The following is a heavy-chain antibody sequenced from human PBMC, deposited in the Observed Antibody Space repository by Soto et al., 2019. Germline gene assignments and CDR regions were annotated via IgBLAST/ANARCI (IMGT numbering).Heavy chain of an antibody. Sequence: GGSLRLSCAASGFTFSSYAMSWVPPAPGAVLDCVSAISGSGGTTFYADSVRGRFNISRDNVKNTLYLQMNCLRAEDSAVYYCAKYDFVDLGAPSDFDYWGQGTLVTVSS. CDR1: GFTFSSYA. CDR2: ISGSGGTT. CDR3: AKYDFVDLGAPSDFDY. D-gene: IGHD1-26*01. V-gene: IGHV3-23*01. J-gene: IGHJ4*02.